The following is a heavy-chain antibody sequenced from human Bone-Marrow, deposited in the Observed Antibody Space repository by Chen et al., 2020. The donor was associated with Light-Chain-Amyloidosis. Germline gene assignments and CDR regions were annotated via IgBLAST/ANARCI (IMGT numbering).Heavy chain of an antibody. J-gene: IGHJ4*02. CDR3: ARKNSVTRGGYFEY. CDR1: GFTVSSYA. D-gene: IGHD1-26*01. V-gene: IGHV3-23*04. Sequence: EVQLVESGGGLVQPGGSLRLSCAASGFTVSSYAMSWVRQAPGKGLEWISGISGGGESTYYADSVKGRFTISRDNSKNTLYLQMNSLRGEDTADYYCARKNSVTRGGYFEYWGQGALVTVSS. CDR2: ISGGGEST.